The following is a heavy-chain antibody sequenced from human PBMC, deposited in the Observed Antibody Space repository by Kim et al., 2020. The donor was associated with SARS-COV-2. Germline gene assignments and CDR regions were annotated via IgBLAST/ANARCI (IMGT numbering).Heavy chain of an antibody. V-gene: IGHV3-30*18. CDR1: GFTFSSYG. CDR2: ISYDGSNK. CDR3: AKGWLLYQLLNNWFDP. J-gene: IGHJ5*02. D-gene: IGHD2-2*01. Sequence: GGSLRLSCAASGFTFSSYGMHWVRQAPGKGLEWVAVISYDGSNKYYADSVKGRFTISRDNSKNTLYLQMNSLRAEDTAVYYCAKGWLLYQLLNNWFDPWGQGTLVTVSS.